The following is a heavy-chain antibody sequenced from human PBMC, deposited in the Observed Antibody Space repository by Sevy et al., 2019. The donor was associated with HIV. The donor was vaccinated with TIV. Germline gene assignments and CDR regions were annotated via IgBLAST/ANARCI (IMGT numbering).Heavy chain of an antibody. CDR2: ISSGGDTI. V-gene: IGHV3-48*02. Sequence: GGSLGLSCATSAFTFSTYYMNWVRQAPGKGLEWVSSISSGGDTISYAEPVRGRFTISRDNAKSSLYLQMNSLRDEDTAVYYCARGTGLLVRGAYYFDYWGQGSLVTVSS. CDR1: AFTFSTYY. J-gene: IGHJ4*02. CDR3: ARGTGLLVRGAYYFDY. D-gene: IGHD3-22*01.